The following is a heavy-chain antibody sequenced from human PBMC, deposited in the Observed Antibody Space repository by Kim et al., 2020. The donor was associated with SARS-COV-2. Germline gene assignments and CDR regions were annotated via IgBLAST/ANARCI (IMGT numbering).Heavy chain of an antibody. CDR3: AKLVGRPPR. CDR1: GFTFVSYS. J-gene: IGHJ4*02. Sequence: GGSLRLSCAASGFTFVSYSMNWVRQAPGKGLEWVAFVSGSGGTTYLADPVKGRFTIPRDNSDNILFLEMNSRRAEDTAVFFCAKLVGRPPRWGQGTLVTV. D-gene: IGHD1-26*01. CDR2: VSGSGGTT. V-gene: IGHV3-23*01.